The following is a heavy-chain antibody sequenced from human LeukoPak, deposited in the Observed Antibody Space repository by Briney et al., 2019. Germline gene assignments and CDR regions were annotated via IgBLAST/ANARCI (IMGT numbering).Heavy chain of an antibody. V-gene: IGHV3-30*04. Sequence: YPGGSLRLSCAASGFTFSSYAMHWVRQAPGKGLEWVAVISYDGSNKYYADSVKGRFTISRDNSKNTLYLQMNSLRAEDTAVYYCARGESIAAAADAFDIWGQGTMVTVSS. CDR3: ARGESIAAAADAFDI. CDR1: GFTFSSYA. D-gene: IGHD6-13*01. CDR2: ISYDGSNK. J-gene: IGHJ3*02.